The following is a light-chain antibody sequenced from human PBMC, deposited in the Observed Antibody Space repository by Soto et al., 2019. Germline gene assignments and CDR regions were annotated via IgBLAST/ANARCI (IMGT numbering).Light chain of an antibody. V-gene: IGLV2-14*01. J-gene: IGLJ1*01. CDR3: QSYDSSLRV. Sequence: QSALTQPASVSGSPGQSITISCTGTSSDVGGYNYVSWYQQHPGKAPKLMIYDVSNRPSGVSNRFSGSKSGTSASLAISGLQAEDEADYYCQSYDSSLRVFGTGTKVTVL. CDR1: SSDVGGYNY. CDR2: DVS.